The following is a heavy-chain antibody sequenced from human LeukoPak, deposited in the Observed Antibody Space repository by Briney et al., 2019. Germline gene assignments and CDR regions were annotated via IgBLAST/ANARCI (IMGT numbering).Heavy chain of an antibody. Sequence: ASVKVSCKASGYTFTDYYMHWVQQAPGKGLEWMGRVDPEDGETIYAEKFQGRVTITADTSTDTAYMELSSLRSEDTAVYYCSLPRTTSDAFDIWGQGTMVTVSS. V-gene: IGHV1-69-2*01. J-gene: IGHJ3*02. CDR3: SLPRTTSDAFDI. CDR2: VDPEDGET. D-gene: IGHD1-1*01. CDR1: GYTFTDYY.